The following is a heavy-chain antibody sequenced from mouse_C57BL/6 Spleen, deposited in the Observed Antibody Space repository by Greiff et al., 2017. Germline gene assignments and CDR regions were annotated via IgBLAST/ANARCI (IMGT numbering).Heavy chain of an antibody. CDR2: IDPENGDT. CDR1: GFNIKDDY. CDR3: TTCTTGVAPGFDY. D-gene: IGHD1-1*01. J-gene: IGHJ2*01. V-gene: IGHV14-4*01. Sequence: VQLQQSGAELVRPGASVKLSCTASGFNIKDDYMHWVKQRPEQGLEWIGWIDPENGDTEYASKFQGKATITADTSSNTAYLQLSSLTSEDTAVYYWTTCTTGVAPGFDYWGQGTTLTVSS.